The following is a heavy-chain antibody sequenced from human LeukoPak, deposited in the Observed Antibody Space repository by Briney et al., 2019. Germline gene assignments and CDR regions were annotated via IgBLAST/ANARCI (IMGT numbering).Heavy chain of an antibody. D-gene: IGHD6-13*01. Sequence: ASVKVSCKASGGTFSSYAISWVRQAPGQGLEWMGGIIPIFGTANYAQKFQGRVTITADESTSTAYMELSSLRSEDTAVYYCASRGGERSGSSSWFGYYYYMDVWGKGTTVTVSS. CDR1: GGTFSSYA. CDR2: IIPIFGTA. J-gene: IGHJ6*03. CDR3: ASRGGERSGSSSWFGYYYYMDV. V-gene: IGHV1-69*13.